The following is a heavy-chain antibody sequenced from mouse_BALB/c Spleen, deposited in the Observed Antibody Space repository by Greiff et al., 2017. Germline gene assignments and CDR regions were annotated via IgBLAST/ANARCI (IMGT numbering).Heavy chain of an antibody. Sequence: EVKLQESGPELVKPGASVKISCKASGYTFTDYNMHWVKQSHGKSLEWIGYIYPYNGGTGYNQKFKSKATLTVDNSSSTAYMELRSLTSEDSAVYYCACGNYGAYWGQGTLVTVSA. CDR2: IYPYNGGT. D-gene: IGHD2-1*01. CDR3: ACGNYGAY. V-gene: IGHV1S29*02. CDR1: GYTFTDYN. J-gene: IGHJ3*01.